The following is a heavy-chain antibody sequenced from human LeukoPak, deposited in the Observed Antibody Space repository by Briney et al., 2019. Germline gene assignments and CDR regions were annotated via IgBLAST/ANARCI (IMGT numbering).Heavy chain of an antibody. CDR3: ARLKVTTVTTISYYYYYGMDV. CDR1: GGSISSSE. J-gene: IGHJ6*02. CDR2: IYYSGST. V-gene: IGHV4-59*08. Sequence: SQTLSLTCTVSGGSISSSEWSWTRHPPGKGLEWIGYIYYSGSTNYNPSLKSRVAISVDTSKNQFSLKLSSVTAADTAVYYCARLKVTTVTTISYYYYYGMDVWGQGTTVTASS. D-gene: IGHD4-17*01.